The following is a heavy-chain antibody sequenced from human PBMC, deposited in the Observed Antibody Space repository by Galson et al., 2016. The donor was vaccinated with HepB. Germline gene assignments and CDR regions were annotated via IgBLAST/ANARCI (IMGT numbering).Heavy chain of an antibody. CDR3: AKDIDDYGDQGPFDY. J-gene: IGHJ4*02. CDR1: GFTFDDST. D-gene: IGHD4-17*01. V-gene: IGHV3-43*01. Sequence: SLRLSCAASGFTFDDSTMHWVRQGPGKGLEWVSVISGYGASTHYADAVQGRFTVSRDNTKNSPYLQMNSLRPEDTALYFCAKDIDDYGDQGPFDYWGQGTLVTVSS. CDR2: ISGYGAST.